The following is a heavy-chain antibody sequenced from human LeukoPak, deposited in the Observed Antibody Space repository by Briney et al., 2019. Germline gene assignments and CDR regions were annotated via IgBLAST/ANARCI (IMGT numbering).Heavy chain of an antibody. CDR2: IYHSGST. CDR3: ARIAAAGTNIDY. J-gene: IGHJ4*02. Sequence: SETLSLTCTVSGGSISSSSYYWGWIRQPPGKGLEWIGSIYHSGSTYYNPSLKSRVTISVDRSKNQFSLKLSSVTAADTAVYYCARIAAAGTNIDYWGQGMLVTVSS. V-gene: IGHV4-39*07. CDR1: GGSISSSSYY. D-gene: IGHD6-13*01.